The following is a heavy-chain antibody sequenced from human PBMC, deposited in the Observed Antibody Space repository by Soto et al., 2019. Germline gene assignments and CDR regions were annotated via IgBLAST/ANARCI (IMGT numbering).Heavy chain of an antibody. CDR2: ISAYNGNT. D-gene: IGHD3-3*01. CDR1: GYTFTSYG. Sequence: ASVKVSCTASGYTFTSYGISWVRQAPGQGLEWMGWISAYNGNTNYAQKLQGRVTMTTDTSTSTAYMELRSLRSDDTAVYYCARDRTGVGAPQGPTSDYWGQGTLVTVSS. V-gene: IGHV1-18*01. J-gene: IGHJ4*02. CDR3: ARDRTGVGAPQGPTSDY.